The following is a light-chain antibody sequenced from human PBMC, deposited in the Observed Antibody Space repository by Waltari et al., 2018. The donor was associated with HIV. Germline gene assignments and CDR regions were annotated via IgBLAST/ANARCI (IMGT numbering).Light chain of an antibody. Sequence: DIQMTQSPSTLSAYVGDRVTITCRASQNLNNWLAWYQQKPGKAPKLLIYKTSTLKSGVPSRFSGSGSGTEFTLTISSLQPDDLATYHCQHYNGYPITFGGGTKVEIK. CDR2: KTS. CDR3: QHYNGYPIT. CDR1: QNLNNW. J-gene: IGKJ4*01. V-gene: IGKV1-5*03.